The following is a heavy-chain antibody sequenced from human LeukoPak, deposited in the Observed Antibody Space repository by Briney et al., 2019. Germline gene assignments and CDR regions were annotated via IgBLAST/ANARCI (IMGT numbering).Heavy chain of an antibody. CDR1: GFTFSNAW. D-gene: IGHD3-22*01. CDR3: TTDDLHTYYYDSSGYSHAFDI. V-gene: IGHV3-15*01. CDR2: IKSKTDGGTT. Sequence: GGSLRLSCAASGFTFSNAWMSWVRQAPGKGLEWVGRIKSKTDGGTTDYAAPVKGRFTTSRDDSKNTLYLQMNSLKTEDTAVYYCTTDDLHTYYYDSSGYSHAFDIWGQGTMVTVSS. J-gene: IGHJ3*02.